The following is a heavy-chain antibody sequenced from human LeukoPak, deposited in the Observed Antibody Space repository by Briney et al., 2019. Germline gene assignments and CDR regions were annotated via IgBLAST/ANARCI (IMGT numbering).Heavy chain of an antibody. CDR2: IIPILGIA. CDR1: GGTFSSYA. V-gene: IGHV1-69*04. Sequence: GASVKVSCKASGGTFSSYAISWVRQAPGQGLEWMGRIIPILGIANYAQKFQGRVTITADKSTSTAYMELSSLRSEDTAVYYCASYSAYVADAFDIWGQGTMVTVSS. J-gene: IGHJ3*02. CDR3: ASYSAYVADAFDI. D-gene: IGHD5-12*01.